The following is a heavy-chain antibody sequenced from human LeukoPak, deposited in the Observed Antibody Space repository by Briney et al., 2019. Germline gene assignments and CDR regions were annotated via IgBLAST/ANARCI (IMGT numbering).Heavy chain of an antibody. D-gene: IGHD4-17*01. J-gene: IGHJ3*02. CDR2: IIPIFGTA. Sequence: ASVKVSCKASGGIFSTYAMGWVRRAPGQGLEWMGGIIPIFGTANYAQKFQVRVTITADESTSAAYMELSSLRSEDTAVYYCARARDDYGDYGAFDIWGQGTMVTVSS. CDR3: ARARDDYGDYGAFDI. CDR1: GGIFSTYA. V-gene: IGHV1-69*13.